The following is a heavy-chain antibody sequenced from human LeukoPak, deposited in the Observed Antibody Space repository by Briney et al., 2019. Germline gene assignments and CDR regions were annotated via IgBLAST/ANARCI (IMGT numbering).Heavy chain of an antibody. CDR3: ARVVELYYYMDV. V-gene: IGHV3-48*04. Sequence: GGSLRLSCAASGFTFSSYSMNWVRQAPGKGLEWVSYISSSSSTIYYADSVKGRFTISRDNAKNSLYLQMNSLRAEDTAVYYCARVVELYYYMDVWGKGTTVTVSS. J-gene: IGHJ6*03. CDR2: ISSSSSTI. CDR1: GFTFSSYS. D-gene: IGHD1-7*01.